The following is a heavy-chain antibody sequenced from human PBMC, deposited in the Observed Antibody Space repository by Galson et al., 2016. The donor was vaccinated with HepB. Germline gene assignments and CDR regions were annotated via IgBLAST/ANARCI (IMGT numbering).Heavy chain of an antibody. CDR1: GESLSGNY. Sequence: ETLSLTCAVYGESLSGNYWSRIRQPPGKGLEWIGEINHTGSTKYSPSLNSRVTISVDTSKSQLSLKLSSVTAADTAAYYCARGPIVSRMRWFDSWGQGSLVTVSS. D-gene: IGHD3-16*02. CDR2: INHTGST. CDR3: ARGPIVSRMRWFDS. V-gene: IGHV4-34*01. J-gene: IGHJ5*01.